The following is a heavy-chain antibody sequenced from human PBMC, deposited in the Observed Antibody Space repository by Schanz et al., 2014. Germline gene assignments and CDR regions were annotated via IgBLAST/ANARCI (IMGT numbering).Heavy chain of an antibody. Sequence: QVQLVQSGAEVKKPGASVKVSCKASGYTFTSYGISWVRQAPGQGLEWMGWISPYNGNTNYAQKRQGRVTMTADTSTNTAYMDLRSRRSDDTAVYYCARDQSPYTNSSDVRYFDYWGQGSLVTVSS. J-gene: IGHJ4*02. V-gene: IGHV1-18*01. D-gene: IGHD6-6*01. CDR2: ISPYNGNT. CDR3: ARDQSPYTNSSDVRYFDY. CDR1: GYTFTSYG.